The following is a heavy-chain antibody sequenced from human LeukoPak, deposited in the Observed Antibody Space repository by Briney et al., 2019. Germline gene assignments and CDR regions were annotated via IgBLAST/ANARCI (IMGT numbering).Heavy chain of an antibody. CDR1: GYTFTGYY. V-gene: IGHV1-2*02. CDR2: INPNSGGT. Sequence: ASVKVSCKAPGYTFTGYYMHWVRQAPGQGLEWMGWINPNSGGTNYAQKFQGRVTMTRDTSISTAYMELSRLRSDDTAVYYCARDYRRGGSYYEFFPDFWGQGTLVTVSS. D-gene: IGHD1-26*01. J-gene: IGHJ4*02. CDR3: ARDYRRGGSYYEFFPDF.